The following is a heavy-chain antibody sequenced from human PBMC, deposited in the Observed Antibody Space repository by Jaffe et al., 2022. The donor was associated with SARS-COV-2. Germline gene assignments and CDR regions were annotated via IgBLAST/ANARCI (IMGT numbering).Heavy chain of an antibody. Sequence: EVQLLESGGDLVQPGGSLRLSCAASGSTFGNSPMTWVRQAPGKGLEWVSTISADGGGTYYADSVKGRFTISRDNSKNTLYLQMNSLRAEDTAVYYCARGYTSSDFWGQGTLVTVSS. J-gene: IGHJ4*02. V-gene: IGHV3-23*01. CDR2: ISADGGGT. CDR3: ARGYTSSDF. CDR1: GSTFGNSP. D-gene: IGHD5-18*01.